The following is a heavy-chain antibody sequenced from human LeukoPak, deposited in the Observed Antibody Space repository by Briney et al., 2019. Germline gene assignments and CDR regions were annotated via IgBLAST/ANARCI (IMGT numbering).Heavy chain of an antibody. V-gene: IGHV3-7*01. D-gene: IGHD2-15*01. CDR1: GITFSRYW. J-gene: IGHJ4*02. Sequence: GGSLRLSCTVSGITFSRYWMSWVRQAPGKGLERVANINQDGNRENYVDSVKGRFSISRDNAKNSLFLQMHSLRAEDTAVYYCATTFPYCSDGTCALGGQGTLVTVSS. CDR2: INQDGNRE. CDR3: ATTFPYCSDGTCAL.